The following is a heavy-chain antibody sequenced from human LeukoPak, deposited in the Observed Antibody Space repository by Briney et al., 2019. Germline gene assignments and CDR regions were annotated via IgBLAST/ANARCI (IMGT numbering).Heavy chain of an antibody. Sequence: GESLRLSCVASGFIFSDSYMTWVRQAPGQGLEWVSCISTTGSTISYAESVKGRFTISRDNAKKSLDLQLSSLRVEDTAMYYCARQAGYMSGYWNYLDYWGQGILVTVSS. J-gene: IGHJ4*02. CDR1: GFIFSDSY. CDR2: ISTTGSTI. D-gene: IGHD5-18*01. V-gene: IGHV3-11*01. CDR3: ARQAGYMSGYWNYLDY.